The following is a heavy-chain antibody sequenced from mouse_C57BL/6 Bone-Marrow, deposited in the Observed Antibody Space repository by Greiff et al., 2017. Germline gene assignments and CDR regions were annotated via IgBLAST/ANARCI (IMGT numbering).Heavy chain of an antibody. CDR3: ARAGGWDY. CDR2: ISYDGSN. V-gene: IGHV3-6*01. Sequence: EVQRVESGPGLVKPSQSLSLTCSVTGYSITSGYYWNWIRQFPGNKLEWMGYISYDGSNNYNPSLKNRISITRDTSKNQFFLKLNSVTTEDTATYYCARAGGWDYWGQGTTLTVSS. D-gene: IGHD2-3*01. J-gene: IGHJ2*01. CDR1: GYSITSGYY.